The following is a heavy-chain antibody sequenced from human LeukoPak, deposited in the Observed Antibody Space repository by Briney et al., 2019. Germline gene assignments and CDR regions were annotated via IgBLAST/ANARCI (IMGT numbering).Heavy chain of an antibody. Sequence: ASVKVSCKASGYTFTSYGISWVRQAPGQGLEWMGWISAYNGNTNYAQKLQGRVTMTTDTSTSTAYMELRSLRSDDTAVYYCAREYYDFWSGYYNGLYNWFDPWGQGTLVTVSS. CDR3: AREYYDFWSGYYNGLYNWFDP. V-gene: IGHV1-18*01. CDR2: ISAYNGNT. D-gene: IGHD3-3*01. J-gene: IGHJ5*02. CDR1: GYTFTSYG.